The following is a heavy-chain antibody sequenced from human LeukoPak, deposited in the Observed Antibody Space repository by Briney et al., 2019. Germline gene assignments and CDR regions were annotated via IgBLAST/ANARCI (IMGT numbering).Heavy chain of an antibody. Sequence: SETLSLTCGVSGGSFSGFYWSWIRQSPGKGLEWIWEFNHSGNTKSNPSLKNRLTMSVDTSKKHISLNLKSVTAADTAVYYCARFGFEYDIGSGIHFYYMDVWGTGTTVTVSS. D-gene: IGHD3-10*01. CDR1: GGSFSGFY. CDR3: ARFGFEYDIGSGIHFYYMDV. V-gene: IGHV4-34*01. J-gene: IGHJ6*03. CDR2: FNHSGNT.